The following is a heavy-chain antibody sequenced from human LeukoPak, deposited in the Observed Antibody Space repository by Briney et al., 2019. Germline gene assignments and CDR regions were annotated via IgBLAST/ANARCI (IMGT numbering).Heavy chain of an antibody. Sequence: QPGGSLRLSCAASGFTFSNFWMHWVRQAPGKGLVWVSRINSDGSSTSYADSVQGRFTISRDNAKNTLYLQMNSLRAEDTAVYYCATRYSGYMAYWGQGTLVTVSS. D-gene: IGHD5-12*01. CDR1: GFTFSNFW. CDR3: ATRYSGYMAY. CDR2: INSDGSST. V-gene: IGHV3-74*01. J-gene: IGHJ4*02.